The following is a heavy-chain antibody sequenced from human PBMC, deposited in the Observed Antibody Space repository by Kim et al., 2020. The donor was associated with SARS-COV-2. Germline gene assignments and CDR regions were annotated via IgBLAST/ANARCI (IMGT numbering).Heavy chain of an antibody. Sequence: SVKVSCKASGGTFSSYAISWVRQAPGQGLEWMGRIIPILGIANYAQKFQGRVTITADKSTSTAYMELSSLRSEDTAVYYCASLPPKEMVRGVISPFTGYYYGMDVWGQGTTVTVSS. J-gene: IGHJ6*02. CDR3: ASLPPKEMVRGVISPFTGYYYGMDV. V-gene: IGHV1-69*04. CDR2: IIPILGIA. D-gene: IGHD3-10*01. CDR1: GGTFSSYA.